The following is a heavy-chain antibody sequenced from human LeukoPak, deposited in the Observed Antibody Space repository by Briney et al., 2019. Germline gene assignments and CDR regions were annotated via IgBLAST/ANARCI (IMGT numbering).Heavy chain of an antibody. V-gene: IGHV3-7*01. CDR2: IKQDGSEK. J-gene: IGHJ4*02. Sequence: GGSLRLSCAASGFTFSSYWMSWVRQAPGKGLEWVANIKQDGSEKYYVDSVKGRFTSSRDDSKNTFYLQMNSLRAEDTALYYCAREYSDNSGYYYGLDTRGPGTLVTVAS. CDR3: AREYSDNSGYYYGLDT. D-gene: IGHD3-22*01. CDR1: GFTFSSYW.